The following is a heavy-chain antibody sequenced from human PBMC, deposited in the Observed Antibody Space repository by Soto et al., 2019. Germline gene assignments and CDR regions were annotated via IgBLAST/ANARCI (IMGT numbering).Heavy chain of an antibody. CDR3: ARDAAVAGETDRFDY. D-gene: IGHD6-19*01. V-gene: IGHV4-4*02. CDR2: IYQNGHT. Sequence: SETLSLTCTVSSGSIKTDVWWSWLRRPPGKGLEWIGEIYQNGHTNYNPSLKSRVTMSVDKSKNQFSLMLTSVTAADTAMYYCARDAAVAGETDRFDYWGQGILVTVSS. CDR1: SGSIKTDVW. J-gene: IGHJ4*02.